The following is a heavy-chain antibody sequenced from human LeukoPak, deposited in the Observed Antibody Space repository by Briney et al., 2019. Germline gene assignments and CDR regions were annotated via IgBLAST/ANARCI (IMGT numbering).Heavy chain of an antibody. CDR3: ARLCPLGYCSRPGDY. Sequence: GGSLRLSCAASGFTFSSYSMNWVRQAPGRGLEWVSYISSSSSTIYYADSVKGRFTISRDNAKNSLYLQMNSLRAEDTAVYYCARLCPLGYCSRPGDYWGQGTLVTVSS. V-gene: IGHV3-48*04. CDR2: ISSSSSTI. CDR1: GFTFSSYS. J-gene: IGHJ4*02. D-gene: IGHD2-2*01.